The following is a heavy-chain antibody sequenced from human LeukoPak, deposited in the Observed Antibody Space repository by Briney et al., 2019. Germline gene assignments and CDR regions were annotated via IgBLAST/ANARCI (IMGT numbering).Heavy chain of an antibody. J-gene: IGHJ6*02. CDR1: GFTFSSYG. D-gene: IGHD3-3*01. CDR2: IWYDGSNK. V-gene: IGHV3-33*01. Sequence: GSLRLSCAASGFTFSSYGMHWVRQAPGKGLEWVAVIWYDGSNKYYADSVKGRFTISRDNSKNTLYLQMNSLRAEDTAVYYCARDQDDFWSGIPYYYYGMDVWGQGTTVTVSS. CDR3: ARDQDDFWSGIPYYYYGMDV.